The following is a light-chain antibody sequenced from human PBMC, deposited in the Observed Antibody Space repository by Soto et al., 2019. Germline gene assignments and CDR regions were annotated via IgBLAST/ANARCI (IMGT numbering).Light chain of an antibody. CDR1: QSLVHSDGIAY. CDR2: KVS. V-gene: IGKV2-30*02. J-gene: IGKJ5*01. Sequence: DVVMTQSPLSLPVTLGQPASISCRSNQSLVHSDGIAYFSWFQQRPVRSPRRLIYKVSNRDSGVPARFSGSGSGTDFELKISRVEAEDVGVYYCMQGTHWPITFGQGTRLEIK. CDR3: MQGTHWPIT.